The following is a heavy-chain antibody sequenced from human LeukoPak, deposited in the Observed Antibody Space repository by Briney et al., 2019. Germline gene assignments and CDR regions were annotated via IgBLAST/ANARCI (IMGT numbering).Heavy chain of an antibody. CDR3: ARDSDHHASGHDY. V-gene: IGHV4-4*07. CDR1: GDSISSYY. D-gene: IGHD3-10*01. Sequence: PSETLSLTCTVSGDSISSYYWSWIRQSAGRGLEWIGRLHSSGTTNYNPYLESRVTMSVDTSKNQFSPMLSSVTAADTAIYYCARDSDHHASGHDYWGQGTLVTVSS. CDR2: LHSSGTT. J-gene: IGHJ4*02.